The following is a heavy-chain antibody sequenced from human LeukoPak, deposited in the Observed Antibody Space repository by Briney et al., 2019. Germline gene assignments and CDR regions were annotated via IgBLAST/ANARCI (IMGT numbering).Heavy chain of an antibody. CDR1: GFTFSSYG. Sequence: GGSLRLSCAASGFTFSSYGMHWVRQGPGKGLEWVAFTWHDGSNKYYADSVKGRFTISRDNSKNALYLQMNSLRAEDTAVYYCAKARSSNNMVFDYWGLGTLVTVSS. J-gene: IGHJ4*02. CDR3: AKARSSNNMVFDY. V-gene: IGHV3-30*02. D-gene: IGHD6-13*01. CDR2: TWHDGSNK.